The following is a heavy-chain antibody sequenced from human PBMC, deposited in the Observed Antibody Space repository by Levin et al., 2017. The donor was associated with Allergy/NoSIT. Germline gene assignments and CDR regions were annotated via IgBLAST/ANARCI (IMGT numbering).Heavy chain of an antibody. CDR1: GFTFTRYW. Sequence: PGGSLRLSCAASGFTFTRYWMHWVRQAPGKGLVWVSRINGDGSYTNYAGSVKGRFTISRDNAKNTVYLQMNSLRADDTGLYYCARDLFTWTPGAVDYWGQGALVPVSS. D-gene: IGHD3-16*01. V-gene: IGHV3-74*01. J-gene: IGHJ4*02. CDR2: INGDGSYT. CDR3: ARDLFTWTPGAVDY.